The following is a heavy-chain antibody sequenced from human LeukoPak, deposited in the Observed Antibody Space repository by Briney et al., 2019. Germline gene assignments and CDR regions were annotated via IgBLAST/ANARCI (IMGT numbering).Heavy chain of an antibody. Sequence: PGGSLRLSCAASGFTFSSYAMHWVCQAPGKGLEWVAVISYDGSNKYYADSVKGRFTISRDNSKNTLYLQMNSLRAEDTAVYYCARDARLGYCSGGSCYFGEYFQHWGQGTLVTVSS. D-gene: IGHD2-15*01. CDR2: ISYDGSNK. V-gene: IGHV3-30-3*01. CDR3: ARDARLGYCSGGSCYFGEYFQH. J-gene: IGHJ1*01. CDR1: GFTFSSYA.